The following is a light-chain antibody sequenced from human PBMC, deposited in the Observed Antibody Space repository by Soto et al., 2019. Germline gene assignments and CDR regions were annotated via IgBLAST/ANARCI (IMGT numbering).Light chain of an antibody. Sequence: EIVLTQSPGTLSLSPGERATLSCRASQSVSNSYLAWYQQKPGQAPRLLIYGASSRATGIPDRFSGSGSGTDFTLTISRLEPEDFAVYFCQVYGSSSKTFGQGTKVDI. CDR1: QSVSNSY. CDR2: GAS. V-gene: IGKV3-20*01. J-gene: IGKJ1*01. CDR3: QVYGSSSKT.